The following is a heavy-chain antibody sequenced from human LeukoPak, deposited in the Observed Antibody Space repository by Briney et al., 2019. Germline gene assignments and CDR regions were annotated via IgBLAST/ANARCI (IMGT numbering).Heavy chain of an antibody. Sequence: ASVKVSCKASGYTFITYYIHWVRQPPGLGLEWMGIINPSGGSTTYAQKFQGRVTITADESTSTAYMELSSLRSEDTAVYYCARGDSVLRYLVWGQGTLVTVSS. CDR3: ARGDSVLRYLV. CDR2: INPSGGST. J-gene: IGHJ4*02. V-gene: IGHV1-46*01. D-gene: IGHD3-9*01. CDR1: GYTFITYY.